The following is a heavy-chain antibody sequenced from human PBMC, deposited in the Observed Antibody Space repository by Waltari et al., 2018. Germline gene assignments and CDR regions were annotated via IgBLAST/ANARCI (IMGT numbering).Heavy chain of an antibody. V-gene: IGHV4-38-2*01. Sequence: QVQLQESGPGLVKPSETLSLTCAVSGYSISTDYYWVWIRQPPGKGLEWIGNIHHSGSTYYNPSLKSRVSISLDTSKNQFSLKLSSVTAADTAVYYCARHGDYWGQGTLVTVSS. CDR1: GYSISTDYY. CDR2: IHHSGST. CDR3: ARHGDY. J-gene: IGHJ4*02.